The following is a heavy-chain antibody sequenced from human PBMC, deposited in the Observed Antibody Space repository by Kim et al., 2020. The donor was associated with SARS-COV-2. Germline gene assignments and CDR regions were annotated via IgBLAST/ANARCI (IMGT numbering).Heavy chain of an antibody. Sequence: GGSLRLSCEASGIAARSPYMTWVRQAPGKGLEWVSVISYDDTTSYTDSVKGRFTISRDRSDNIVFLHMNSLRVEDTGVYYCSTEILWPAGAWGRGTLVTV. D-gene: IGHD2-21*01. CDR1: GIAARSPY. CDR3: STEILWPAGA. J-gene: IGHJ4*02. V-gene: IGHV3-66*01. CDR2: ISYDDTT.